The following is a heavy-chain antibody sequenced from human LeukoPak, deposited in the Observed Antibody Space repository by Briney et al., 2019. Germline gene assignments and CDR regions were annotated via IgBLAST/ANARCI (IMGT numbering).Heavy chain of an antibody. Sequence: ASVKVSCKASGYSFTTYGITWVRQAPGQGLEWVGWIGPYNGATSYARHLQGRVTLTADTSTSTAYMDLTSLESGDTAVYYCERENFFCGDVSGGVRCHSGGAYGMDVWGQGTTVTVSS. D-gene: IGHD2-15*01. CDR2: IGPYNGAT. CDR3: ERENFFCGDVSGGVRCHSGGAYGMDV. J-gene: IGHJ6*02. V-gene: IGHV1-18*01. CDR1: GYSFTTYG.